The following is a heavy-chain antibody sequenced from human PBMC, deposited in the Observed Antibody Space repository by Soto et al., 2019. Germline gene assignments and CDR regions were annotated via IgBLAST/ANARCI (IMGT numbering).Heavy chain of an antibody. J-gene: IGHJ5*02. CDR2: ISGSGGST. D-gene: IGHD2-2*01. V-gene: IGHV3-23*01. Sequence: SGGSLRLSCAASGFTFSSYAMSWVRQAPGKGLEWVSAISGSGGSTYYADSVKGRFTISRDNSKNTLYLQMNSLRAEDTAVYYWPSSPRAVPAAMRFEPWGQETLVPVSS. CDR3: PSSPRAVPAAMRFEP. CDR1: GFTFSSYA.